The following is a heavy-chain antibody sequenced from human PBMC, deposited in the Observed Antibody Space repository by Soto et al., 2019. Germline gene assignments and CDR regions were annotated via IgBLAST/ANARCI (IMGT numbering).Heavy chain of an antibody. J-gene: IGHJ4*02. CDR3: ATGGEFFDY. Sequence: GGSLRLSCAAPGFTFSSYTLNWVRQAPGKGLEWVSSITSSSSYIYYADSVKGRFTISRDNAKNSLYLQMNSLRAEDTAVYFCATGGEFFDYWGQETLVTVSS. CDR2: ITSSSSYI. CDR1: GFTFSSYT. D-gene: IGHD3-10*01. V-gene: IGHV3-21*01.